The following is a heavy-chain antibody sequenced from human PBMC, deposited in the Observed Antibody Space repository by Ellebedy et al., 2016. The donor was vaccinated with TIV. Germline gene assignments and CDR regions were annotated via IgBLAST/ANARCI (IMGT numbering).Heavy chain of an antibody. Sequence: SVKVSCXASGGTFSSYAISWVRQAPGQGLEWMGGIIPIFGTANYAQKFQGRVTITADESTSTAYMELSSLRSEDTAVYYCARYCSGGSCYNWFDPWGQGTLVTVSS. CDR1: GGTFSSYA. CDR2: IIPIFGTA. J-gene: IGHJ5*02. D-gene: IGHD2-15*01. V-gene: IGHV1-69*13. CDR3: ARYCSGGSCYNWFDP.